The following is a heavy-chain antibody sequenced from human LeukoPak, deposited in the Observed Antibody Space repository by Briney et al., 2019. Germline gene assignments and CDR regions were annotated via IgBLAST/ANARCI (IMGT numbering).Heavy chain of an antibody. CDR3: AKDPGASVAGRWASYYYGMDV. Sequence: VGSLRLSCAASGFTFSSYAMSWVRQAPGKGLEWVSAISGSGGSTYYADSVKGRFTISRDNSKNTLYLQMNSLRAEDTAVYYCAKDPGASVAGRWASYYYGMDVWGQGTTVTVSS. CDR2: ISGSGGST. D-gene: IGHD6-19*01. V-gene: IGHV3-23*01. J-gene: IGHJ6*02. CDR1: GFTFSSYA.